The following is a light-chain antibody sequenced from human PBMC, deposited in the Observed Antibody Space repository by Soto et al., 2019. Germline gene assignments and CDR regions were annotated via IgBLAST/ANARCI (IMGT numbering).Light chain of an antibody. CDR2: AAS. CDR3: QKYHSAPRT. CDR1: QGISNY. V-gene: IGKV1-27*01. J-gene: IGKJ1*01. Sequence: DIQMTQSPSSLSASVGDRVTITCRASQGISNYLAWYQHKPGKVPKLLIYAASTLQSGVPSRLSGSGSGTDFTLTISCLQPEDVATDYIQKYHSAPRTFGQRPQVESK.